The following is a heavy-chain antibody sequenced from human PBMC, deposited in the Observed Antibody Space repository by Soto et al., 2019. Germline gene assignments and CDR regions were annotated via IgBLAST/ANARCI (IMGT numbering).Heavy chain of an antibody. Sequence: QVQLLQSGAEVKRPGSSVKVSCEASGGTFSSLGFTWVRQAPGQGLEWMGGSIPISGRTTFAQKFQGRVTITADESTRATYMELTTLTSDDTAMYYCATRGTQGRWLEFADYWGQGTLVTVSS. J-gene: IGHJ4*02. CDR3: ATRGTQGRWLEFADY. V-gene: IGHV1-69*01. CDR1: GGTFSSLG. D-gene: IGHD5-12*01. CDR2: SIPISGRT.